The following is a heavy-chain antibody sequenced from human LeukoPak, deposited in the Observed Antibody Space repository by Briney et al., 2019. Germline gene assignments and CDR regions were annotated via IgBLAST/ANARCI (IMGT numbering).Heavy chain of an antibody. V-gene: IGHV3-23*01. CDR2: ITGSGGNT. CDR3: AKWGDYDVLTGYYVSDY. J-gene: IGHJ4*02. Sequence: PGASLRLSCAASGFTFSNYAMSWVRQAPGKGLDWVSAITGSGGNTYYADSVKGRFTISRVNSKNTLYLQMNSLRAEDTAVYYCAKWGDYDVLTGYYVSDYWGQGALVTVSS. CDR1: GFTFSNYA. D-gene: IGHD3-9*01.